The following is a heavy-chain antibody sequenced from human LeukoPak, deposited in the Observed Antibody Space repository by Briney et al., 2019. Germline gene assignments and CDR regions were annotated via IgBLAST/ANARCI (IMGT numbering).Heavy chain of an antibody. J-gene: IGHJ4*02. Sequence: GGSLRLSCAASGFTFSSYAMSWVRQAPGKGLEWVSVIYSGGSTYYADSVKGRFTISRDNSKNTLYLQMNSLRAEDTAVYYCARGTPWLRTGPFDYWGQGTLVTVSS. CDR2: IYSGGST. CDR3: ARGTPWLRTGPFDY. D-gene: IGHD3/OR15-3a*01. V-gene: IGHV3-66*01. CDR1: GFTFSSYA.